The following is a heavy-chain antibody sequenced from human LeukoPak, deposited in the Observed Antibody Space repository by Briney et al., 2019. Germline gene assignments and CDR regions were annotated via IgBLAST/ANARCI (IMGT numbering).Heavy chain of an antibody. Sequence: SETLSLTCTVSGGSISSYYWSWIRQPPGKGLEWIGYIYYSGSTSYNPSLKSRVTISVDTSKKQFSLKLSSVTAADTAFYYCARYIVSYPHDAFDIWGQGTMVTISS. J-gene: IGHJ3*02. D-gene: IGHD1-26*01. CDR3: ARYIVSYPHDAFDI. CDR2: IYYSGST. CDR1: GGSISSYY. V-gene: IGHV4-59*01.